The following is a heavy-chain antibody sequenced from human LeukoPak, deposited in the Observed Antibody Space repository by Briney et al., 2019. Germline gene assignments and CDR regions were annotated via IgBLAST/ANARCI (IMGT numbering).Heavy chain of an antibody. CDR3: VRSRGYSYGYSYYFDY. CDR2: IYPGDSET. J-gene: IGHJ4*02. CDR1: AYTFNNYW. Sequence: GESLKISCKDSAYTFNNYWIGWVRQMPGKGLEGMGIIYPGDSETRYSPSFQGQVTISADKSITTAYLQWSSLKASDTAMYYCVRSRGYSYGYSYYFDYWGQGTLVTVSS. V-gene: IGHV5-51*01. D-gene: IGHD5-18*01.